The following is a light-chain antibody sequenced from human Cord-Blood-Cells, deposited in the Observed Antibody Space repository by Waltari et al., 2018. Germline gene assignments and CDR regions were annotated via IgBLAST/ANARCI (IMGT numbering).Light chain of an antibody. V-gene: IGLV2-14*01. J-gene: IGLJ2*01. CDR2: DVS. CDR1: TSDAGGYTY. CDR3: SSYTSSSVV. Sequence: QSALTQPASVSGSPAQSITISCPGTTSDAGGYTYVSWYQQHPGKAPKLMIFDVSNRPSGVSNRFSGSKSGNTASLTISGLQAEDEADYYCSSYTSSSVVFGGGTKLTVL.